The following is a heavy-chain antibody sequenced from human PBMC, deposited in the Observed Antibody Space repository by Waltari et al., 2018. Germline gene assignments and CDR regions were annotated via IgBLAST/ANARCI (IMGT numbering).Heavy chain of an antibody. CDR1: GGSISSSSYY. CDR3: ARLGNWFDP. Sequence: QLQLQESGPGLVKPSETLSLTCTVSGGSISSSSYYWGWIRQPPGKGLEWVGSIYYRGSTYYNPSLKSRGTISVDTSKNQFSLKLSSVTAADTAVYYCARLGNWFDPWGQGTLVTVSS. V-gene: IGHV4-39*01. J-gene: IGHJ5*02. CDR2: IYYRGST.